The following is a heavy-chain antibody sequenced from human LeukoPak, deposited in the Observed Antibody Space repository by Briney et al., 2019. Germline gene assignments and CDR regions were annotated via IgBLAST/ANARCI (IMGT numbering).Heavy chain of an antibody. D-gene: IGHD1-26*01. CDR2: IRYDGSNK. Sequence: GWSLRLSCAASGFTFNNFGMHWVRQAPGKGLEWVAFIRYDGSNKYYADSVKGRFTISRDNSKNTLYLQMNSLRAEDTAVYYCAKLEWELLGDPGDYFDYWGQGTLVTVSS. CDR3: AKLEWELLGDPGDYFDY. V-gene: IGHV3-30*02. CDR1: GFTFNNFG. J-gene: IGHJ4*02.